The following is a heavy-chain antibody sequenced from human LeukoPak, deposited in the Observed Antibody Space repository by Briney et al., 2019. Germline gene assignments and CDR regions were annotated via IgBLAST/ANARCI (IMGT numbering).Heavy chain of an antibody. CDR2: IKQDGSE. J-gene: IGHJ4*02. Sequence: GGSLTLSCAASGFTFSSYWMSWVRQAPGKGLEWVANIKQDGSEYYVDSVKGRFTISRDNAKNSLYLQMNSLRAEDTAVYYCVRDSRSGYSSSWYDYWGQGTLVTVSS. CDR1: GFTFSSYW. CDR3: VRDSRSGYSSSWYDY. D-gene: IGHD6-13*01. V-gene: IGHV3-7*01.